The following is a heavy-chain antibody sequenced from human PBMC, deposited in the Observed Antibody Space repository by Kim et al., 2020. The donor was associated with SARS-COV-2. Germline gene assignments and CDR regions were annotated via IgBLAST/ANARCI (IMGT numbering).Heavy chain of an antibody. V-gene: IGHV3-23*01. CDR2: ISGSGGST. D-gene: IGHD2-2*01. J-gene: IGHJ6*02. CDR3: AKDLSLDQYRYYYYGMDV. Sequence: GGSLRLSCAASGFTFSSYAMSWVRQAPGKGLEWVSAISGSGGSTYYADSVKGRFTISRDNSKNTLYLQMNSLRAEDTAVYYCAKDLSLDQYRYYYYGMDVWGQGTTVTVSS. CDR1: GFTFSSYA.